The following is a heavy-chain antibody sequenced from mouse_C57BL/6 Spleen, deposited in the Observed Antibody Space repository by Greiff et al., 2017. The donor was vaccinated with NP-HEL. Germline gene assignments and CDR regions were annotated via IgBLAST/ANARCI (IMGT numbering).Heavy chain of an antibody. CDR3: ARSGDYYGSLDY. D-gene: IGHD1-1*01. Sequence: QVQLKQSGPELVKPGASVKISCKASGYAFSSSWMNWVKQRPGKGLEWIGRIYPGDGDTNYNGKFKGKATLTAAKSSSTAYMQLSSLTSEDSAVYVCARSGDYYGSLDYWGQGTTLTVSS. J-gene: IGHJ2*01. CDR1: GYAFSSSW. V-gene: IGHV1-82*01. CDR2: IYPGDGDT.